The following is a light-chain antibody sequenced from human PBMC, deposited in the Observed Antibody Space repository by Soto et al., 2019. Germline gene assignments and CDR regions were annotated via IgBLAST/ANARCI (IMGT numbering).Light chain of an antibody. Sequence: QSALTQPASVSGSPGQSITISCSGTPSDIGAYNYVSWYQHLPGKAPEVIIYDVTTRPSGVSSRFSGSKSGTTASLTISGLQAEDEANYYCGSYTITSTLMIFGGGTQLTVL. CDR2: DVT. V-gene: IGLV2-14*03. CDR1: PSDIGAYNY. CDR3: GSYTITSTLMI. J-gene: IGLJ2*01.